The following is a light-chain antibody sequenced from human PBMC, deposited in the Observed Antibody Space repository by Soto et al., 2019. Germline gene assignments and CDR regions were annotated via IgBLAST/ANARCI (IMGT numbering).Light chain of an antibody. CDR1: QTVSSY. V-gene: IGKV3-11*01. J-gene: IGKJ5*01. Sequence: EIVLTQSPATLSLSRGERATLXXRASQTVSSYLLRYQQKPGQAPRXISYDASNRASGTPARFSGSGSETDFTLTISSLEPEDFAVYYCQHRMNWPLTFGQGTRLEIK. CDR3: QHRMNWPLT. CDR2: DAS.